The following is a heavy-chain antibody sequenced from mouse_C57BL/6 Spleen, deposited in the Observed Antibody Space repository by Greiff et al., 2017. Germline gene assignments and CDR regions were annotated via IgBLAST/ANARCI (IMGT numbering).Heavy chain of an antibody. Sequence: QVQLQQSGAELVRPGASVKLSCKASGYTFTDYYINWVKQRPGQGLEWIARIYPGSGNTYYNEKFKGKATLTAEKSSSTAYMQLSSLTSEDSAVYFCARSAYGSMDYWGQGTSVTVAS. CDR1: GYTFTDYY. J-gene: IGHJ4*01. D-gene: IGHD2-2*01. CDR3: ARSAYGSMDY. CDR2: IYPGSGNT. V-gene: IGHV1-76*01.